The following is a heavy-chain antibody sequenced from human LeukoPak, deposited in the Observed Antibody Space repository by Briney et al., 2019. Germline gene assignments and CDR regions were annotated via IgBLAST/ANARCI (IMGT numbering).Heavy chain of an antibody. J-gene: IGHJ4*02. CDR2: ISLTGLT. CDR3: SRENGAFSPFGY. D-gene: IGHD2-8*01. CDR1: GGSISSDHW. Sequence: PSETLSLTCAVSGGSISSDHWWSWVRQPPGQGLEWIGEISLTGLTHYNPSLESRVTVSLDKSKNQLSLNLTSVTAADTAVYYCSRENGAFSPFGYWGQGTLVTVLS. V-gene: IGHV4-4*02.